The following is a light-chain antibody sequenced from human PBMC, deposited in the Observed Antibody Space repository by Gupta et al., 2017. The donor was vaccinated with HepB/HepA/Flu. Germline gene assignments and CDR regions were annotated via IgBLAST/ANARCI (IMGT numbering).Light chain of an antibody. V-gene: IGKV2-28*01. CDR3: RQALQTPVT. J-gene: IGKJ1*01. CDR2: LGS. Sequence: DIVMTQSPLSLPVTPGEPASISCRSSQSLLHSNGYTYLDWYLQKPGQSPQLLIYLGSNRASGVPDRFSDSGSGTDFTLKISRVEAEDVGVYYCRQALQTPVTFGQGTKVEIK. CDR1: QSLLHSNGYTY.